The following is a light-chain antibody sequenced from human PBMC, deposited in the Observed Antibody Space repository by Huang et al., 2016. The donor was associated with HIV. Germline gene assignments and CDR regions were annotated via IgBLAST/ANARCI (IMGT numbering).Light chain of an antibody. J-gene: IGKJ4*01. CDR3: QQTFSVPLT. CDR2: SAS. Sequence: DLQMTQSPSSLSASVGDRVSITCRASQSLNNYFNWYQQKPGKAHKRLIHSASTVQNGVSPRFSGSVSGTDFTLTITNLQPEDSATYYCQQTFSVPLTFGGGTKVEIK. V-gene: IGKV1-39*01. CDR1: QSLNNY.